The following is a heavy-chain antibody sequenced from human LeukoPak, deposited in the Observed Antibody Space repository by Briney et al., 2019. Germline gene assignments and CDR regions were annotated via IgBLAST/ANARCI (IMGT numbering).Heavy chain of an antibody. CDR3: AXXAEQWLVREEYYFDY. CDR2: IYYSGST. V-gene: IGHV4-59*08. CDR1: GGSISSDY. Sequence: SETLSLTCTVSGGSISSDYWSWIRQPPGKGLEWIGYIYYSGSTNYNPSLKSRVTISVDTSKNQFSLKLSSVTAADTAVYYCAXXAEQWLVREEYYFDYWGQGTLVTVSS. J-gene: IGHJ4*02. D-gene: IGHD6-19*01.